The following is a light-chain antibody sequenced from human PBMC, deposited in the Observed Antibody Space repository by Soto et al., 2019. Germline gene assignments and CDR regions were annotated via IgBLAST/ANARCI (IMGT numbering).Light chain of an antibody. CDR3: QQYANLHPFT. Sequence: DIQMTQSPSSLSASVGDRVTITCQASQDISNYLNWYQQKPGKAPKLLIYDASNLETGVPSRFSGSGSGTDFTFTISSLQPEDIATYYCQQYANLHPFTFGPGTKVDIK. J-gene: IGKJ3*01. V-gene: IGKV1-33*01. CDR2: DAS. CDR1: QDISNY.